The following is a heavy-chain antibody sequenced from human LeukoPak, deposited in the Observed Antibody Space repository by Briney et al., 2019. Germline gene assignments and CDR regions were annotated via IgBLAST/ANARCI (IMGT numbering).Heavy chain of an antibody. D-gene: IGHD6-6*01. V-gene: IGHV5-51*01. J-gene: IGHJ6*02. CDR2: IYPGDSDT. Sequence: GESLKISCKGSGYSFTSYWIGWVRQMPGKGLEWMGIIYPGDSDTRYSPSFQGQVTILADKSISTAYLQWSSLKASDTAMYYCARRLSSSSPKTYYYYYGMDVWGQGTTVTVSS. CDR1: GYSFTSYW. CDR3: ARRLSSSSPKTYYYYYGMDV.